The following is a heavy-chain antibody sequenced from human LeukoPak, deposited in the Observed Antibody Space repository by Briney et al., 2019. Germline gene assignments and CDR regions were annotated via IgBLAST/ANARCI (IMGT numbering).Heavy chain of an antibody. D-gene: IGHD5-18*01. Sequence: SGPTLVKPTQILTLTCSFSGFSLRTTGVGVGWTRQPPGRALEWLALIYWDNNKVSSPSLKSRLTITKDTSKNQVVLTMSNMDPEDTATYFCAHYVDTARGGPLFDYWGQGTLVTVSS. V-gene: IGHV2-5*02. CDR1: GFSLRTTGVG. CDR2: IYWDNNK. CDR3: AHYVDTARGGPLFDY. J-gene: IGHJ4*02.